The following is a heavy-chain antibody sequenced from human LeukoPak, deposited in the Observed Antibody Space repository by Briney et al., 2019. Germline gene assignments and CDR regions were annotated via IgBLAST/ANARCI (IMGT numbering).Heavy chain of an antibody. Sequence: GGSLRLSCAASGFTFSSYGMHWVRQAPDKGLEWVAVISYDGSNKYYADSVKGRFTISRDNSKNTLYLQMNSLRAEDTAVYYCAKDSSSSYVQVAGGGYFDYWGQGTLVTVSS. CDR3: AKDSSSSYVQVAGGGYFDY. CDR1: GFTFSSYG. D-gene: IGHD2-2*01. J-gene: IGHJ4*02. CDR2: ISYDGSNK. V-gene: IGHV3-30*18.